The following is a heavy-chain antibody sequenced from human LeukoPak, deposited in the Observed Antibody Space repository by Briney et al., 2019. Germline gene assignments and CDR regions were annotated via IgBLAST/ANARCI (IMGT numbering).Heavy chain of an antibody. CDR2: IHPGSSQT. J-gene: IGHJ3*01. V-gene: IGHV5-51*01. D-gene: IGHD2-21*01. CDR1: GYSFTNYW. Sequence: GESLKISCMGSGYSFTNYWIGWVRQMPGKGLEYMGIIHPGSSQTTYGPSFQDRVTISADKSTSTAYLEWVSLEAPDTAMYFCARRSGIATSFLDAFDVWGQGTMVTVSS. CDR3: ARRSGIATSFLDAFDV.